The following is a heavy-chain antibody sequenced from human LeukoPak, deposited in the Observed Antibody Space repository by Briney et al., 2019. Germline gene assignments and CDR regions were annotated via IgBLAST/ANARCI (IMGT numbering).Heavy chain of an antibody. D-gene: IGHD1-26*01. CDR3: ARDQRPRRYSGSYKGDAFDI. CDR1: GDSFKNYY. J-gene: IGHJ3*02. CDR2: INHGGLT. V-gene: IGHV4-34*01. Sequence: SETLSLTCAVYGDSFKNYYWTWIRQSPEKGLEWIGEINHGGLTSYNPSLESRLTLLVDTSKNQFSLKLSSVTAADTAVYYCARDQRPRRYSGSYKGDAFDIWGQGTMVTVSS.